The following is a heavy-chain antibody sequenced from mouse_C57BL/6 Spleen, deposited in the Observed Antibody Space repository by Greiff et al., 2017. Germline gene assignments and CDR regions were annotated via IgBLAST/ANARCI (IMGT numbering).Heavy chain of an antibody. CDR2: INPNNGGT. CDR1: GYTFTDYY. D-gene: IGHD2-1*01. Sequence: EVQLQQSGPELVKPGASVKISCKASGYTFTDYYMNWVKQSHGKSLEWIGDINPNNGGTSYNQKFKGKATLTVDKSSSTAYMELRSLTSEDSAVYYCARDGEGYGNYGGDAMDYWGQGTSVTVSS. V-gene: IGHV1-26*01. CDR3: ARDGEGYGNYGGDAMDY. J-gene: IGHJ4*01.